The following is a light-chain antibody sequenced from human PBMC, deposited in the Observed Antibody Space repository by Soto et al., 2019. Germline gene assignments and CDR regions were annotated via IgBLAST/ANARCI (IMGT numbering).Light chain of an antibody. J-gene: IGLJ1*01. CDR2: EVV. Sequence: QSLLNQPPSASGSPGQSVTISCTGTKNDIGVYDFVSWYQHHPGKAPRLIIYEVVQRPSGVPDRFSGSKSGNTASLTVSGLQAADEADYFCKSYAGSNTYVFGSGTKVTVL. V-gene: IGLV2-8*01. CDR1: KNDIGVYDF. CDR3: KSYAGSNTYV.